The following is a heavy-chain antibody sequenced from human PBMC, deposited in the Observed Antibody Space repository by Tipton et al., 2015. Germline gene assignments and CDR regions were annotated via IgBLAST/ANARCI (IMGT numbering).Heavy chain of an antibody. V-gene: IGHV3-33*01. D-gene: IGHD3-16*01. Sequence: SLRLSCAASGFTFSNYGMHWVRQAPGKGLEWVAVKWYDGSNEFYADSVKGRFTISRDNAKNSLYLQMNSLRAEDTAVYYCARNRGISHWGQGTLVTVSS. CDR3: ARNRGISH. J-gene: IGHJ4*02. CDR2: KWYDGSNE. CDR1: GFTFSNYG.